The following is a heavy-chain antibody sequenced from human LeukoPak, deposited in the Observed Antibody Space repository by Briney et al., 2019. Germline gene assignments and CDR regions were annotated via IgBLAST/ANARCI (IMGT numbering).Heavy chain of an antibody. CDR3: ARDKRGHDILTGHYNTDAFDI. D-gene: IGHD3-9*01. J-gene: IGHJ3*02. CDR1: GFTFSSYG. Sequence: PGGSLRLSCAASGFTFSSYGMHWVRQAPGKGMEWVAFIRYDGSNKYYADSVKGRFTVSRDNSKNTLYLQMNSLRAEDTAVYYCARDKRGHDILTGHYNTDAFDIWGQGTMDTVSS. V-gene: IGHV3-30*02. CDR2: IRYDGSNK.